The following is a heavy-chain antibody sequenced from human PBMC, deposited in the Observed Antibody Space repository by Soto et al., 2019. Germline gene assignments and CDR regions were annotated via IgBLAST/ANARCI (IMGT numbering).Heavy chain of an antibody. J-gene: IGHJ6*02. V-gene: IGHV3-30*18. Sequence: QVQLVESGGGVVQPGRSLRLSCAASGFTFSSYGMHWVRQAPGKGLEWVAVISYDGSNKYYADSVKGRFTISRDNSKNTLYLQMNSLRAEDTAVYYCAKDCRRGDHYYYGMDVWGQGTTVTVSS. D-gene: IGHD3-16*01. CDR3: AKDCRRGDHYYYGMDV. CDR2: ISYDGSNK. CDR1: GFTFSSYG.